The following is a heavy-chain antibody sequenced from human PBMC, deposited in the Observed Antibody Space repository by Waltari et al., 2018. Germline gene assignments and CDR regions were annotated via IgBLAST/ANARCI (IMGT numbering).Heavy chain of an antibody. V-gene: IGHV1-69*04. Sequence: QVQLVQSGAEVKKPGSSVKVSCKAPGATFTLYPTPWVRQAPGRGLGWMGGIVPIHRLTKYAEKFQDRVTITADESTGTSYMELSSLRSEDTAVYYCARELDRSFYYYMDVWGKGTTVTVSS. CDR2: IVPIHRLT. D-gene: IGHD3-16*02. J-gene: IGHJ6*03. CDR3: ARELDRSFYYYMDV. CDR1: GATFTLYP.